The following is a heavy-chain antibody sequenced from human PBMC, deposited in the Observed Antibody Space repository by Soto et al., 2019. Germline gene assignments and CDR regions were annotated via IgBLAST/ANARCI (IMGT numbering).Heavy chain of an antibody. CDR3: ARSDIVLRVHAVLFDY. CDR1: GFTFSNYW. D-gene: IGHD2-8*01. CDR2: IKQDGSEK. V-gene: IGHV3-7*01. Sequence: ESGGGLVQPGGSLRLSCAASGFTFSNYWMNWVRQAPGKGLEWVANIKQDGSEKYYVDSVKGRFTISRDNAKNSLFLQMNSLRAEDTAVYYCARSDIVLRVHAVLFDYWGQGTLVTVSS. J-gene: IGHJ4*02.